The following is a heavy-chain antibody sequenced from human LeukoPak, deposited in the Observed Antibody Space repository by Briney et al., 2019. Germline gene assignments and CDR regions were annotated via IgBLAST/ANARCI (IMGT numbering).Heavy chain of an antibody. CDR1: GFTFSSYS. CDR2: ISSSSSYI. Sequence: GGSLRLSCAASGFTFSSYSMNWVRQAPGKGLEWVSYISSSSSYIYYADSVKGRFTISRDNAKNSLYLQMNSLRAEDTAVYYCARDRTGYSSSWYGEWGQGTLVTVSS. V-gene: IGHV3-21*05. J-gene: IGHJ4*02. CDR3: ARDRTGYSSSWYGE. D-gene: IGHD6-13*01.